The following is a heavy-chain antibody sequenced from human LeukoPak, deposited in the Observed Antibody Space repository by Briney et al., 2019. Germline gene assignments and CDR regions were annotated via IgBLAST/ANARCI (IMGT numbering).Heavy chain of an antibody. D-gene: IGHD3-22*01. CDR3: ARGANYFDISGYRFDN. CDR1: GFTFSSYD. Sequence: GGSLRLSCAASGFTFSSYDMHWVRQATGKGLEWVSAIGTAGDTYYPGSVKGRFTISRENAKNSLYLQMNSLRAGDTAVYYCARGANYFDISGYRFDNWGQETLVTVSS. CDR2: IGTAGDT. J-gene: IGHJ4*02. V-gene: IGHV3-13*01.